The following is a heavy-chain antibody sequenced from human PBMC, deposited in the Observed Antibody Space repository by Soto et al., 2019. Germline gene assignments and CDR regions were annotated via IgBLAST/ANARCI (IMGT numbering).Heavy chain of an antibody. V-gene: IGHV1-69*13. J-gene: IGHJ5*02. CDR2: IIPIFGTA. CDR1: GGTFSSYA. D-gene: IGHD5-18*01. CDR3: ARVSIQLCSQGGWFDP. Sequence: SVKVSCKASGGTFSSYAISWVRQAPGQGLEWMGGIIPIFGTANYAQKFQGRVTITADESTSTAYMELSSLRSEDTAVYYCARVSIQLCSQGGWFDPWGQGTLVTVSS.